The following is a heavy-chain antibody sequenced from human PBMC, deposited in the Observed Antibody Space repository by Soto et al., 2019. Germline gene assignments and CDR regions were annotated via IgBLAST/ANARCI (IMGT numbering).Heavy chain of an antibody. CDR1: GGSFSGYY. J-gene: IGHJ6*02. V-gene: IGHV4-34*01. CDR3: ARGPGYCTNGVCYMLVRYGMDV. Sequence: PSETLSLTCAVYGGSFSGYYWSWIRQPPGKGLEWIGEINHSGNTNYNPSLKSRVTISVDTSKNQFSLKLSSVTAADTAVYYCARGPGYCTNGVCYMLVRYGMDVWGQGTTVTVSS. D-gene: IGHD2-8*01. CDR2: INHSGNT.